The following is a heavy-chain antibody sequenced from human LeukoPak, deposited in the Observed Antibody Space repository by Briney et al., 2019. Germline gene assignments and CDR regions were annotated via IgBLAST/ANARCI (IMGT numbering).Heavy chain of an antibody. CDR1: GFTFSSYA. Sequence: GGSLRLSCAASGFTFSSYAMSWVRQAPGKGLEWVSAISGSGGSTYYADSVKGRFTISRDNSKNTLYLQMNSLRAEDTAVYYCASGYCSSTSCYNPMDVWGKGTTVTVSS. CDR2: ISGSGGST. D-gene: IGHD2-2*02. J-gene: IGHJ6*04. CDR3: ASGYCSSTSCYNPMDV. V-gene: IGHV3-23*01.